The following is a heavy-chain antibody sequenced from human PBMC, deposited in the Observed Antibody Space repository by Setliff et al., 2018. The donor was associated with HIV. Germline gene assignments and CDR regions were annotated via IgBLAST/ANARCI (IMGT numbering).Heavy chain of an antibody. Sequence: SETLSLTCTVSGGSINNGVSYWSWIRQSAEKGLEWIGHVSSSGSTTYNPSLKSRVTISVDVSKNQFSLMLDSVTAADAALYFCARDVMEWFGSYFDHWGQGTLVTVSS. J-gene: IGHJ4*02. V-gene: IGHV4-61*09. CDR2: VSSSGST. CDR1: GGSINNGVSY. D-gene: IGHD3-3*01. CDR3: ARDVMEWFGSYFDH.